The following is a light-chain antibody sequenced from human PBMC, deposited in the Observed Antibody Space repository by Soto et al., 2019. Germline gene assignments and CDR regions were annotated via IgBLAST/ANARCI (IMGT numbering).Light chain of an antibody. CDR1: QNIPSIY. J-gene: IGKJ1*01. Sequence: EIVLTQSPGTLSLSPGERATLSCRASQNIPSIYLAWYQQKPGQSPRLLIYGTSSRATGIPDRFSGSGSGTDFTLTINGLEPEDSAICYCQQYLNSPWAFGQGTTVEIK. V-gene: IGKV3-20*01. CDR3: QQYLNSPWA. CDR2: GTS.